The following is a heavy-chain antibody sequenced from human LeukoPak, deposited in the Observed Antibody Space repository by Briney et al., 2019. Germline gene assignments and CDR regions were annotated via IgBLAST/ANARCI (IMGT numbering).Heavy chain of an antibody. D-gene: IGHD3-16*01. V-gene: IGHV3-15*01. J-gene: IGHJ4*02. CDR3: TTDDEGGLGH. CDR1: GLSFSTAW. CDR2: IQSKSDDGTA. Sequence: GGSLRLSCAASGLSFSTAWMGWVRQAPGKGLEWVGRIQSKSDDGTAVYTAPVKGRFTISRDDSKATLYLQMNSLKTEDTAVYYCTTDDEGGLGHWGQGTLVTVSS.